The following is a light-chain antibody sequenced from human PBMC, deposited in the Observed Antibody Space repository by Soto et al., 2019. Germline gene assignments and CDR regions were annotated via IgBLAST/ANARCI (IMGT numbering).Light chain of an antibody. CDR1: SSDVGGYNY. CDR3: SSFTSSGTYV. CDR2: DVS. Sequence: QSALTQPASVSGSPGQSITISCTGNSSDVGGYNYVSWFQQYPGKAPKLIIYDVSNRPSGVSNRFSGSKSGNTASLTISGLQAEDEADYYCSSFTSSGTYVFGNGTKVTVL. V-gene: IGLV2-14*01. J-gene: IGLJ1*01.